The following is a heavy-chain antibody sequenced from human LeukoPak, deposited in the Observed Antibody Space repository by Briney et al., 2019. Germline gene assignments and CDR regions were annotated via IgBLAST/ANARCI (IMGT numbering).Heavy chain of an antibody. CDR1: GLPFSSYA. J-gene: IGHJ6*03. Sequence: GGSLRLSCAASGLPFSSYAMSWVRQAPGKGLEWVSAISVSCGRKYYADAAKGRFTIPRDNSKNTLYLQMNRVRAEDTPVYYCARVNNSLRLAAYYYYYMDVWGKGTTVTVSS. CDR2: ISVSCGRK. CDR3: ARVNNSLRLAAYYYYYMDV. V-gene: IGHV3-23*01. D-gene: IGHD1-14*01.